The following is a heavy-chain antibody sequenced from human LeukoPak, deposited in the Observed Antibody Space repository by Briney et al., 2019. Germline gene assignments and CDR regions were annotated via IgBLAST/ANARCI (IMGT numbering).Heavy chain of an antibody. CDR3: ARGRSSGSYF. D-gene: IGHD1-26*01. CDR1: GYTFTNYY. V-gene: IGHV1-46*01. J-gene: IGHJ4*02. CDR2: INPSGGST. Sequence: GASVKVSCKASGYTFTNYYIHWVRQAPGQGLEWMGMINPSGGSTDYAQNFQVRVTMTRDTSTSTVYMELRSLRSEDTAVYYCARGRSSGSYFWGQGTLVTVSS.